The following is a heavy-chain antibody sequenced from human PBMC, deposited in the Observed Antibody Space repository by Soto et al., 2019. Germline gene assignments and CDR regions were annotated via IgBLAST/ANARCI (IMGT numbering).Heavy chain of an antibody. CDR3: ARYSSGLDY. J-gene: IGHJ4*02. CDR2: IWYDGSNK. V-gene: IGHV3-33*01. Sequence: LRLSCAASGFTFSSYGMHWVRQAPGKGLEWVANIWYDGSNKYYVDSVKGRFTISRDNSQNTVYLQMNSLRAEDTAVYYCARYSSGLDYWGQGTLVTVSS. CDR1: GFTFSSYG. D-gene: IGHD6-19*01.